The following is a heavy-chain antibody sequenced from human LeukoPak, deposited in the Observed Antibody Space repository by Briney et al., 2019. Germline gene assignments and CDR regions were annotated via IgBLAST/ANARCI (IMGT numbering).Heavy chain of an antibody. CDR3: ARKRTPANWGSYYFDY. D-gene: IGHD7-27*01. CDR2: IYTSGST. CDR1: GGSISSGSYY. V-gene: IGHV4-61*02. J-gene: IGHJ4*02. Sequence: SETLSLTCTVSGGSISSGSYYWSWIRQPAGKGLEWIGRIYTSGSTNYNPSLKSRVTISVDTSKNQFSLKLSSVTAADTAVYYCARKRTPANWGSYYFDYWGQGTLVTVSS.